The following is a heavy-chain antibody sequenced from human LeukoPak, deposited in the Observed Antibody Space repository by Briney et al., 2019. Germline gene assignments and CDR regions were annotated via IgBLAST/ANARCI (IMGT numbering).Heavy chain of an antibody. CDR3: ARYVVYGSGKYYFDY. CDR2: INYSGST. CDR1: GGSISSSSYY. D-gene: IGHD3-10*01. Sequence: SETLSLTCTVSGGSISSSSYYWGWIRQPPGKGLEWIASINYSGSTYYNPSLKSRVTISVDTSENQFSLKLSSVTAADTAVYYCARYVVYGSGKYYFDYWGQGTLVTVSS. J-gene: IGHJ4*02. V-gene: IGHV4-39*01.